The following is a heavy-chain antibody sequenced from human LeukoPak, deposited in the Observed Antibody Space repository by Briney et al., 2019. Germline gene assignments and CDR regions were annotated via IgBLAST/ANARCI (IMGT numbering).Heavy chain of an antibody. J-gene: IGHJ6*02. D-gene: IGHD2-2*01. Sequence: GGSLRLSCAASGFTFSSYAMSWVRQAPGKGLEWVSAISGSGGSTYYADSVKGRFNISRDNSENTLYLQMNSLRAEDTAVYYCAKDLGYCSSTSCFYYYYYGMDVWGQGTTVTVSS. CDR3: AKDLGYCSSTSCFYYYYYGMDV. CDR1: GFTFSSYA. V-gene: IGHV3-23*01. CDR2: ISGSGGST.